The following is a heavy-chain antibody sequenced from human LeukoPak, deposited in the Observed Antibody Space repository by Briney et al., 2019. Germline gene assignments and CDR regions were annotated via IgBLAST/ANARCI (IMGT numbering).Heavy chain of an antibody. J-gene: IGHJ4*02. V-gene: IGHV4-59*01. CDR3: ARGHSGYDPSPFDY. Sequence: PSETLSLTCTVSGGSISSYYWSWIRQPPGKGLEWIGYIYYSGSTNYNPSLKSRVTISVDTSKNQFSLKLSSVTAADTAVCYCARGHSGYDPSPFDYWGQGTLVTVSS. D-gene: IGHD5-12*01. CDR2: IYYSGST. CDR1: GGSISSYY.